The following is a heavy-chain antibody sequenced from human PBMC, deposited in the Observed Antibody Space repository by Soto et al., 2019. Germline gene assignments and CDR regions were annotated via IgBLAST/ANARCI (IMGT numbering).Heavy chain of an antibody. CDR3: AKGDSSSSRDYYYYGMDV. V-gene: IGHV3-23*01. D-gene: IGHD6-6*01. CDR1: GFTFSSYA. Sequence: EVQLLESGGGLVQPGGSLRLSCAASGFTFSSYAMSWVRQAPGKGLEWLSAISGSGGSTYYADSVKGRFTISRDNSKNTLYLQINSLRAEDTAVYYCAKGDSSSSRDYYYYGMDVWGQGTTVTVSS. J-gene: IGHJ6*02. CDR2: ISGSGGST.